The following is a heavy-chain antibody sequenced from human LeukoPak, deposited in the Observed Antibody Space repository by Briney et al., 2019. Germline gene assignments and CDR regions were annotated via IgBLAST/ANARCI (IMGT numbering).Heavy chain of an antibody. Sequence: SETLSLTCTVSGGSISSSSYYWGWLRQPPGKGLEWIGSIFYSGSTYYNPSLKSRVTISVDTSKNQFSLKLSFVTAADTAVYYCARQVQGVIRPDYWGQGTLVTVSS. CDR3: ARQVQGVIRPDY. CDR2: IFYSGST. CDR1: GGSISSSSYY. V-gene: IGHV4-39*01. D-gene: IGHD1-1*01. J-gene: IGHJ4*02.